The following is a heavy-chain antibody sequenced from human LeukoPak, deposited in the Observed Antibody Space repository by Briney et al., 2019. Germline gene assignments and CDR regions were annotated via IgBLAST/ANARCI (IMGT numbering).Heavy chain of an antibody. CDR3: ARGYYGSGSYDY. J-gene: IGHJ4*02. CDR2: INPNSGGT. CDR1: GYTFTGYY. Sequence: ASAKVSCKASGYTFTGYYMHWVRQAPGQGLEWMGRINPNSGGTNYAQKFQGRVTMTRDTSISTAYMELSRLRSDDTAVYYCARGYYGSGSYDYWGQGTLVTVSS. D-gene: IGHD3-10*01. V-gene: IGHV1-2*06.